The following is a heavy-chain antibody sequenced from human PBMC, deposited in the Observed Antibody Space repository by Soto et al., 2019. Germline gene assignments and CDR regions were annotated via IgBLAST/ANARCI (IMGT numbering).Heavy chain of an antibody. CDR3: ARMESFGSLTLFDP. CDR2: MNPGSGDT. V-gene: IGHV1-8*02. Sequence: QVQLVQSGAEVKKPGASVKVSCKASGYTFTNNDVSWVRQATGQGLEWMGWMNPGSGDTGYAQKFQGRVTMTRDISIATAYMELNSLTSEDTAIYYCARMESFGSLTLFDPWGQGTLVTVSS. D-gene: IGHD5-18*01. CDR1: GYTFTNND. J-gene: IGHJ5*02.